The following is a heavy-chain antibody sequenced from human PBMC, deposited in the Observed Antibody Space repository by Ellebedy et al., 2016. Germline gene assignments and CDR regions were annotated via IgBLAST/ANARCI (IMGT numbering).Heavy chain of an antibody. CDR3: ARETNWYYFDF. D-gene: IGHD7-27*01. Sequence: SETLSLTXTVSGDSISSGTYSWTWIRQPPGKGLEWIGYIYPGGRRRSNPSLQSRVAISIDTSNNHFSLRLTSLTAADTAVYYCARETNWYYFDFWGQGSLVTVSS. J-gene: IGHJ4*02. CDR2: IYPGGRR. CDR1: GDSISSGTYS. V-gene: IGHV4-30-2*01.